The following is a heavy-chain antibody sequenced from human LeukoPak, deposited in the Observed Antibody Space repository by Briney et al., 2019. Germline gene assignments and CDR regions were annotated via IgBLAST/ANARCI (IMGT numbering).Heavy chain of an antibody. V-gene: IGHV1-46*03. CDR3: ARFKRFKPGDY. CDR1: GYTFTSYY. J-gene: IGHJ4*02. Sequence: ASAKVSCKVSGYTFTSYYMHWVRQAPGQGLEWMGIINPSSGSTSNAQKFQGRVTMTRDTSTSTVYMELGSLRSEDTAVYYCARFKRFKPGDYWGQGTLVTVSS. D-gene: IGHD1-14*01. CDR2: INPSSGST.